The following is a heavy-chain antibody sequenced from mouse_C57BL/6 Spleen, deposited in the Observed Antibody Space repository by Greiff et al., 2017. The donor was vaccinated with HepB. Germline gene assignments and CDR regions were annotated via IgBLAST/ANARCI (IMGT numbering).Heavy chain of an antibody. CDR2: IHPNSGST. J-gene: IGHJ3*01. CDR1: GYTFTSYW. V-gene: IGHV1-64*01. D-gene: IGHD2-5*01. CDR3: ARSGSNPAWFAY. Sequence: QVQLKQPGAELVKPGASVKLSCKASGYTFTSYWMHWVKQRPGQGLEWIGMIHPNSGSTNYNEKFKSKATLTVDKSSSTAYMQLSSLTSEDSAVYYCARSGSNPAWFAYWGQGTLVTVSA.